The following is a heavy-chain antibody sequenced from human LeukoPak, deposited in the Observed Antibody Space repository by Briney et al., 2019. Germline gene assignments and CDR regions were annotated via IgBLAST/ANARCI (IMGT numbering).Heavy chain of an antibody. CDR3: ARSSLAVYFNY. Sequence: SETLSLTCTVSGGSISSGSYYWNWIRQPAGKGLEWLGNIFTRGTTNYNASLESRLTISLDTARNQFSLSLRSVTAADTAIYFCARSSLAVYFNYCGQGTLVTASS. V-gene: IGHV4-61*09. CDR2: IFTRGTT. J-gene: IGHJ4*02. D-gene: IGHD6-19*01. CDR1: GGSISSGSYY.